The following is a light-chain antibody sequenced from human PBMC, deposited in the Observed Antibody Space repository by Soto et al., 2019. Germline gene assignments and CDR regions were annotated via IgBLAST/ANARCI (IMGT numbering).Light chain of an antibody. CDR3: QQFDTYPWT. V-gene: IGKV1-5*01. CDR2: DVS. CDR1: QSISTW. Sequence: DIQMTQSPSTLPASVGDRVTISCRASQSISTWLAWYQQKGGKAPKLPIYDVSSLESGVPSRFGGSGSGTEFSLTISSLQTDDFATYFCQQFDTYPWTFGQGTKVDIK. J-gene: IGKJ1*01.